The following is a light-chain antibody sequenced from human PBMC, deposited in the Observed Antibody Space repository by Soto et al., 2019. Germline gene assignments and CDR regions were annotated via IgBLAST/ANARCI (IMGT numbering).Light chain of an antibody. J-gene: IGLJ3*02. CDR2: STN. CDR3: AAWDDSQNGPV. CDR1: SSNIGAGYE. Sequence: QAVVTQPPSVSGAPGQRVTISCIGGSSNIGAGYEVHWYQQLPGTVPKLLIYSTNQRPSGVPERFSGSTSGTSASLAINGLQSEDEGVFLCAAWDDSQNGPVFGGGTKVTVL. V-gene: IGLV1-40*01.